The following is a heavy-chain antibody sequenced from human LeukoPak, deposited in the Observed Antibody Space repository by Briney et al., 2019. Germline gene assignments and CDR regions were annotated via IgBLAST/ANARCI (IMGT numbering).Heavy chain of an antibody. J-gene: IGHJ4*02. CDR1: GLTVSSNY. Sequence: GGSLRLSCTASGLTVSSNYMSWVRQAPGKGLEWVSVIYSGGSTYYADSVKGRFTISRDSSKNTLYLQMNSLRAEDTAVYYCSRAREYYDILTGYSSYYFDYWGQGTLVTVSS. D-gene: IGHD3-9*01. CDR3: SRAREYYDILTGYSSYYFDY. CDR2: IYSGGST. V-gene: IGHV3-53*01.